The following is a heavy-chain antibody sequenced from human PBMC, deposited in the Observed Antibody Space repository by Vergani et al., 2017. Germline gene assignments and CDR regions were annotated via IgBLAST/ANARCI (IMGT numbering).Heavy chain of an antibody. CDR1: GFTFSSYG. CDR3: ARRDSSSPALDY. V-gene: IGHV3-30*02. J-gene: IGHJ4*02. Sequence: QVQLVESGGGVVQPGGSLRLPCAASGFTFSSYGMHWVRQAPGKGLEWVAFIRYDGSNKYYADSVKGRFTISRDNSKNTLYLQMNSLRAEDTAVYYCARRDSSSPALDYWGQGTLVTVSS. D-gene: IGHD6-6*01. CDR2: IRYDGSNK.